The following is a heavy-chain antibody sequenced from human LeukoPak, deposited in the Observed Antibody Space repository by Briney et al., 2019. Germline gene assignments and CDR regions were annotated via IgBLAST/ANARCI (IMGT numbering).Heavy chain of an antibody. Sequence: GGSLRLSCAASGFTFSSYAMSCVRQPPGKGLEWVSAIICSGGSTYYADSVKGRFTISRDNSKNTLYLQMNSLRAEDTAVYYCAKGRYFDWLLGSDDAFDIWGQGTMVTVSS. CDR2: IICSGGST. CDR1: GFTFSSYA. J-gene: IGHJ3*02. V-gene: IGHV3-23*01. CDR3: AKGRYFDWLLGSDDAFDI. D-gene: IGHD3-9*01.